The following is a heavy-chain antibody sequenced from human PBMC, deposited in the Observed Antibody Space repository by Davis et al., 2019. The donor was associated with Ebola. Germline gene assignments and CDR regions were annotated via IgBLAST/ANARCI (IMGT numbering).Heavy chain of an antibody. CDR3: ARGIIPVAGTCAFHI. D-gene: IGHD6-19*01. Sequence: ASVKVSCKASAYTFTDYYIHWVRQAPGQGLEWMGWINPNSGGTSYTQKFQGRVTMTRDTSISTAYMELNRLRSDDTAVYYCARGIIPVAGTCAFHIWGQGTIVTVSS. V-gene: IGHV1-2*02. CDR2: INPNSGGT. CDR1: AYTFTDYY. J-gene: IGHJ3*02.